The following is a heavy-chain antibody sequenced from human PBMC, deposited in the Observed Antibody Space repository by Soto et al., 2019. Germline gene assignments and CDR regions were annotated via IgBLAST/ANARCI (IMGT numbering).Heavy chain of an antibody. CDR1: GFTFSSYA. V-gene: IGHV3-23*01. CDR3: AKFPHYDSSGYVDY. CDR2: ISGSGGST. D-gene: IGHD3-22*01. J-gene: IGHJ4*02. Sequence: GGSLRLSCAASGFTFSSYAMSWVRQAPGKGLEWVSAISGSGGSTYYADSVKGRFTISRDNSKNTLYLQMNSLRAEDTAVYYCAKFPHYDSSGYVDYWGQGTLVTVSS.